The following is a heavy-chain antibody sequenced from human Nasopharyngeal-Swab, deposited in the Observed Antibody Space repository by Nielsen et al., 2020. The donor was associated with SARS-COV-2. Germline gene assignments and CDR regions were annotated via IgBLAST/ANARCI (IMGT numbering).Heavy chain of an antibody. V-gene: IGHV4-34*01. J-gene: IGHJ5*02. CDR3: ARGRYSSGWYILYNWFDP. D-gene: IGHD6-19*01. CDR2: ITHSGST. Sequence: SETLSLTCAVYGGSFSGHYWSWIRQPPGKGLEWIGEITHSGSTNYNPSLKSRVTISVDMSKNQFSLKLSSVTSADTAVYYCARGRYSSGWYILYNWFDPWGQGTLVTVSS. CDR1: GGSFSGHY.